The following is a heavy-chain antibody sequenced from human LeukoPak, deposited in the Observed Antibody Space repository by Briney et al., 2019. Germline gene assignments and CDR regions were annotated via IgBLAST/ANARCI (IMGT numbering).Heavy chain of an antibody. D-gene: IGHD4-17*01. CDR3: ARVGHDYGDSVDY. Sequence: SETLSLTCTVSGGSISSGDYYWSWIRQPPGKGLEWIGYIYNSGSTHYNPSLKSRVTISADTSKNQFSLKLSSVTAADTAVYYCARVGHDYGDSVDYWGQGTLVTVSS. J-gene: IGHJ4*02. CDR2: IYNSGST. V-gene: IGHV4-30-4*01. CDR1: GGSISSGDYY.